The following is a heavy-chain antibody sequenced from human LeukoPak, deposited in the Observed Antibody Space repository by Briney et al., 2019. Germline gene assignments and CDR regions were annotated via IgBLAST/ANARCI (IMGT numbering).Heavy chain of an antibody. Sequence: GGSLRLSCVGSGFTFSNFAISWVRQAPGKGLEWVSAISGSATNTYYADFVKGRFTFSRDNSKSTVYLQMTSLRAEDTAIYYCAKEKSGYYGSGSYWLDSWGQGTLVTVSS. V-gene: IGHV3-23*01. CDR2: ISGSATNT. D-gene: IGHD3-10*01. J-gene: IGHJ4*02. CDR3: AKEKSGYYGSGSYWLDS. CDR1: GFTFSNFA.